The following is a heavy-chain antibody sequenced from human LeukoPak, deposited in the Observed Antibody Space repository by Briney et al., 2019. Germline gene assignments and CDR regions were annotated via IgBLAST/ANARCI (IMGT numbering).Heavy chain of an antibody. Sequence: PSETLSLTCTVSGGSITSYYWSWLRQPPGKGLEWIGYIYYSGSTNYNPSLKSRVTISVDTSKNQFSLKLSSVTAADTAVYYCAKHVVTRNWFDPWGQGTLVTVSS. V-gene: IGHV4-59*08. CDR2: IYYSGST. D-gene: IGHD2-21*02. CDR1: GGSITSYY. CDR3: AKHVVTRNWFDP. J-gene: IGHJ5*02.